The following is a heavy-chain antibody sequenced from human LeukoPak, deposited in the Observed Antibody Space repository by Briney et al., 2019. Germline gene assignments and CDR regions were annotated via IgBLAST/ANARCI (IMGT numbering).Heavy chain of an antibody. CDR3: VTALGS. V-gene: IGHV1-24*01. Sequence: SVKVSCQLTENSLHEIFIHWLRQAPGKGLAWLGGSDKENGEINYEATLQGRGTMTEETNTDPAHMEMNSLTSDDTAIYYCVTALGSWGQGTLVTVSP. CDR1: ENSLHEIF. J-gene: IGHJ5*02. D-gene: IGHD3-10*01. CDR2: SDKENGEI.